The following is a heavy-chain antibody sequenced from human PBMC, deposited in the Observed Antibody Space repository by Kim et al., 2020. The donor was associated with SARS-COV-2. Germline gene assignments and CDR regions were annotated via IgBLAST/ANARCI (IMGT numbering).Heavy chain of an antibody. CDR1: GFTFSSYA. D-gene: IGHD1-26*01. V-gene: IGHV3-33*06. J-gene: IGHJ4*02. CDR2: IWYDGSNK. CDR3: AKDLKWELLH. Sequence: GGSLRLSCAASGFTFSSYAMHWVRQAPGKGLEWVAVIWYDGSNKYYADSVKGRFTISRDNSKNTLYLQMNSLRAEDTAVYYCAKDLKWELLHWGQGTLVTVSS.